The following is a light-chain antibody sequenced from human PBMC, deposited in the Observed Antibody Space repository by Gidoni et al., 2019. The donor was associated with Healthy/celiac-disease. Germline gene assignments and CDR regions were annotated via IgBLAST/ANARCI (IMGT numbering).Light chain of an antibody. CDR2: KAS. CDR3: QQYNSPVEWT. Sequence: DIQMTQSPSTLSASVGDRVTITCRASQSISSWLAWYQQKPGKAPKLLIYKASSLESGVPSRFSGSGSGTEFTLTISSLQPDDFATYYCQQYNSPVEWTFXXXTKVEIK. CDR1: QSISSW. J-gene: IGKJ1*01. V-gene: IGKV1-5*03.